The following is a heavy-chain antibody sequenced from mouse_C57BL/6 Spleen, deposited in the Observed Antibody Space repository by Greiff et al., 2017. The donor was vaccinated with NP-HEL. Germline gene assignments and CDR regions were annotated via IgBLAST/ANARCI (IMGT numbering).Heavy chain of an antibody. CDR2: IYPGGGYT. Sequence: QVQLKESGAELVRPGTSVKMSCKASGYTFTNYWIGWAKQRPGHGLEWIGDIYPGGGYTNYNEKFKGKATLTADKSSSTAYMQFSSLTSEDSAIYYCARSGHYGSSYWYFDVWGTGTTVTVSS. CDR3: ARSGHYGSSYWYFDV. V-gene: IGHV1-63*01. D-gene: IGHD1-1*01. J-gene: IGHJ1*03. CDR1: GYTFTNYW.